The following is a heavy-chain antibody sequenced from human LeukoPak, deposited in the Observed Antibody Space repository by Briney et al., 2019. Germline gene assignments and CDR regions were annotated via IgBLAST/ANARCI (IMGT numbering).Heavy chain of an antibody. CDR3: GRDPSARVTIDF. CDR2: VSHDGRNQ. V-gene: IGHV3-30*04. J-gene: IGHJ4*02. Sequence: GGSLRLSCAASGFTFSNYAMHWVRQAPGKGLEWVAIVSHDGRNQYYAESVKGRFTISRDSFKNTVSLQMNSLRAGDSALYYCGRDPSARVTIDFWGQGTLVTVSS. D-gene: IGHD5-24*01. CDR1: GFTFSNYA.